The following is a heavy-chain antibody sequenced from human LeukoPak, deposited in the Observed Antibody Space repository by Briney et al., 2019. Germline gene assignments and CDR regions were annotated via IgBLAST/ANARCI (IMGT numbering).Heavy chain of an antibody. CDR3: AIDYGDSYFEY. J-gene: IGHJ4*02. D-gene: IGHD4-17*01. CDR2: ISASGGST. Sequence: GGSLRLSCAASGFTFSSYGMSWARQAPGKGLEWVSTISASGGSTYYADSVKGRFTMSRDNSKNTLYLQMNSLRAEDTAVYYCAIDYGDSYFEYWGQGTRVTVSS. CDR1: GFTFSSYG. V-gene: IGHV3-23*01.